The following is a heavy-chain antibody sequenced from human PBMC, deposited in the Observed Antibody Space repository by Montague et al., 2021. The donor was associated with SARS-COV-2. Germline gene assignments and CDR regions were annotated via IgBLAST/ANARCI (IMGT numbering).Heavy chain of an antibody. D-gene: IGHD6-13*01. V-gene: IGHV4-59*01. CDR2: IYYSGST. J-gene: IGHJ2*01. CDR1: GGSISSYY. CDR3: ARDSYSSSWATPYWYFDL. Sequence: SETLSLTCTVSGGSISSYYWSWIRQPPGKGLEWIGYIYYSGSTNYNPSLKSRVTISVDTSKNQFSLKLSSVTAADTAVYYCARDSYSSSWATPYWYFDLWGQGVLVTVSS.